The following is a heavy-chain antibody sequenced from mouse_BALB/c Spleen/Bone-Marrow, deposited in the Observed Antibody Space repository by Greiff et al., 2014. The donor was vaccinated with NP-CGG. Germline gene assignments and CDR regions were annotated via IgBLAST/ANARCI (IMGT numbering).Heavy chain of an antibody. Sequence: VHVKQSGAELVKPGASVKLSCTASGFNIKDTYMHWVMQRPEQGLEWIGRTDPANGNTKYDPKFQGKATITADTSSNTAYLQLSSLTSEDTAVYYCARYRYYGSSYAMDYWGQGTSVTVPS. CDR2: TDPANGNT. D-gene: IGHD1-1*01. J-gene: IGHJ4*01. CDR1: GFNIKDTY. V-gene: IGHV14-3*02. CDR3: ARYRYYGSSYAMDY.